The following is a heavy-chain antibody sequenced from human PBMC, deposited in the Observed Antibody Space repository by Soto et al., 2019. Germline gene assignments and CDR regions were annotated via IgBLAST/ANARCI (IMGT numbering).Heavy chain of an antibody. CDR1: GFIFSNNT. CDR3: TIVRVADSALDH. D-gene: IGHD6-6*01. J-gene: IGHJ4*02. Sequence: XGSLRLTFVGSGFIFSNNTMDWVRQTPGKGLEWVAFMSYDGSDTFYADSVKGRFTISRDNSKNTLFLQMSNLRAEDTAMYYCTIVRVADSALDHWGQGTLVTVYS. V-gene: IGHV3-30*15. CDR2: MSYDGSDT.